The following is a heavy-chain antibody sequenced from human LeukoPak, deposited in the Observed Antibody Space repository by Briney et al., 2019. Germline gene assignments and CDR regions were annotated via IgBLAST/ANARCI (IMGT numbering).Heavy chain of an antibody. CDR2: INPNSGGT. CDR1: GYTFTGYY. J-gene: IGHJ4*02. Sequence: ASVKVSCKASGYTFTGYYMHWVRQAPGQGLEWMGWINPNSGGTNYAQKFQGRVTMTRDTSISTAYMELSRLRSDDTAVYYCARDKGWNYGLGPQGYWGQGTLVTVSS. CDR3: ARDKGWNYGLGPQGY. D-gene: IGHD1-7*01. V-gene: IGHV1-2*02.